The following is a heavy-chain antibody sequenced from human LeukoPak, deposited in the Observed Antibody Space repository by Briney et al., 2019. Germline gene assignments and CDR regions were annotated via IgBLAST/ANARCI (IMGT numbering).Heavy chain of an antibody. Sequence: GGSLRLSCAASGFTFSSYAMSWVRQAPGKGLEWGSGISGSGGSTYYADSVKGRFTISRDNAENTLYLQMNSLRAEDTAVYYCARDLGYYYYYMDVWGKGTTVTVSS. CDR3: ARDLGYYYYYMDV. V-gene: IGHV3-23*01. CDR2: ISGSGGST. D-gene: IGHD3-16*01. CDR1: GFTFSSYA. J-gene: IGHJ6*03.